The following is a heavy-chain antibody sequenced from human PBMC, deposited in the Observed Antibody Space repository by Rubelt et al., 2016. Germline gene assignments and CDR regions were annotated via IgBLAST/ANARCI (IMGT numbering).Heavy chain of an antibody. V-gene: IGHV3-66*01. J-gene: IGHJ5*02. Sequence: AQPGGSLRLSCAASGFTFSNHAMTWVRQPPGKGLQRVSVLYSGGTTRYADSVKGRFTISRDNSKNTLNLQMNSLRAEDTAVYYCARVDPNGWFDPWGQGTLVTVSS. CDR1: GFTFSNHA. D-gene: IGHD2-8*01. CDR3: ARVDPNGWFDP. CDR2: LYSGGTT.